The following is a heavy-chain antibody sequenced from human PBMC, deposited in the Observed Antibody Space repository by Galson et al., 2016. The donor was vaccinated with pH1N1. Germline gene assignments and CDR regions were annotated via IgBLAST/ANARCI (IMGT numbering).Heavy chain of an antibody. Sequence: SLRLSCAASGFTFTDFWMTWVRQPPGRGLEWVANIKQDGSDQNYVDSVKGRFTISRDNAKNSLYLQMDNLGAEDTAVYYCIREYWSLYHWGQGTLVTVST. D-gene: IGHD2-8*02. CDR1: GFTFTDFW. V-gene: IGHV3-7*01. CDR3: IREYWSLYH. J-gene: IGHJ5*02. CDR2: IKQDGSDQ.